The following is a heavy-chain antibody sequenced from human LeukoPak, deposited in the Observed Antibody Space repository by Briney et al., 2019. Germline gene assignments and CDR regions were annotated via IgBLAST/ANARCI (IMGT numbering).Heavy chain of an antibody. CDR1: GFTISDYW. D-gene: IGHD3-9*01. CDR3: AKGGARYFDWLYPYYYYMDV. V-gene: IGHV3-7*01. CDR2: IKQDGNEK. J-gene: IGHJ6*03. Sequence: GGSLRLSCAASGFTISDYWMSWVRQAPGKGLEWLANIKQDGNEKNYVDSVKGRFTISRDNAKNSLFLQMNSLRAEDTAVYYCAKGGARYFDWLYPYYYYMDVWGKGATVTVSS.